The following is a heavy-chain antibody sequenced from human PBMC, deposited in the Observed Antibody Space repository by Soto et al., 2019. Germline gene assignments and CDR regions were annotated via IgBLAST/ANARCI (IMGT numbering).Heavy chain of an antibody. J-gene: IGHJ4*02. D-gene: IGHD2-21*02. V-gene: IGHV3-30*18. Sequence: QVQLVESGGGVVQPGRSLRLSCAASGSTFSSYGMHWVRQAPGKGLEWVAVISYDGSNKYYADSVKGRFTISRDNSKNTLYLQMNTLRAEDTAVYYCAKWAPGLLKYYFDYWGQGTLVTVSS. CDR3: AKWAPGLLKYYFDY. CDR1: GSTFSSYG. CDR2: ISYDGSNK.